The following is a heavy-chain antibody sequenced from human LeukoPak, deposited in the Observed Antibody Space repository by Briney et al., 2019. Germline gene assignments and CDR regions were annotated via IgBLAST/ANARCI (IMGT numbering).Heavy chain of an antibody. D-gene: IGHD2-2*01. CDR2: ILPILGLA. Sequence: SVTVAWYAAGGTFSSYSIGWVRQAPGQGLEWMGMILPILGLANYARKFAGTVRMTAHQPTRPAYMELSSLRSGDTAVYYCARGSLYCSSTSCYAGNPNYYYYYGMDVWGQGTTVTVSS. CDR3: ARGSLYCSSTSCYAGNPNYYYYYGMDV. V-gene: IGHV1-69*04. CDR1: GGTFSSYS. J-gene: IGHJ6*02.